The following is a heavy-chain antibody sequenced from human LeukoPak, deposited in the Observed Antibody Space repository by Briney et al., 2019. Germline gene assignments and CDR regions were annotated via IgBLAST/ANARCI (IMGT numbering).Heavy chain of an antibody. CDR3: AKDDTPMIVVVITTFSY. CDR2: ISGSGGST. CDR1: GFTVSSNY. D-gene: IGHD3-22*01. V-gene: IGHV3-23*01. J-gene: IGHJ4*02. Sequence: PGGSLRLSCAASGFTVSSNYMSWVRQAPGKGLEWVSAISGSGGSTYYADSVKGRFTISRDNSKNTLYLQMNSLRAEDTAVYYCAKDDTPMIVVVITTFSYWGQGTLVTVPS.